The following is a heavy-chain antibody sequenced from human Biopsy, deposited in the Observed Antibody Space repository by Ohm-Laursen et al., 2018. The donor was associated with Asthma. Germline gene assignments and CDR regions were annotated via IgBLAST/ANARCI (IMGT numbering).Heavy chain of an antibody. D-gene: IGHD6-25*01. CDR2: IYYSGTT. V-gene: IGHV4-39*01. Sequence: SETLSLTCSLSSGSGGYMRSGNYYWGWIRQPPGKGLEWIGSIYYSGTTYYNPSLESRFTVSADTSKNQFSLKLTSVTAADTAVYYCVRGSSSGHQGPFHYYYGLDVWGQGTTATVSS. CDR3: VRGSSSGHQGPFHYYYGLDV. CDR1: SGSGGYMRSGNYY. J-gene: IGHJ6*02.